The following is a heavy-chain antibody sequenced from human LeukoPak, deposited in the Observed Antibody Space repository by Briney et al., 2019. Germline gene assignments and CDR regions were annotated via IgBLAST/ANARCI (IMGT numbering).Heavy chain of an antibody. D-gene: IGHD3-3*01. J-gene: IGHJ4*02. CDR3: AREGGFYRPLDY. CDR2: IFYSGST. V-gene: IGHV4-39*02. CDR1: GGSISSSYS. Sequence: SETLSLTCTVSGGSISSSYSWGWIRQHPVKGLEWIGTIFYSGSTYYNPSLKSRLAISVDTSKNQFPLKLSSVTAADTAVYYCAREGGFYRPLDYSGQGTLVTVSS.